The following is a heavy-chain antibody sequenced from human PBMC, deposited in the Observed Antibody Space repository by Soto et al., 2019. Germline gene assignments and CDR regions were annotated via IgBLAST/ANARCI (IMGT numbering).Heavy chain of an antibody. CDR1: GFTFSSYA. V-gene: IGHV3-64*01. CDR2: ISSYGGST. D-gene: IGHD3-22*01. CDR3: ARDPDSSGYYFFDY. J-gene: IGHJ4*02. Sequence: GGSLRLSCAASGFTFSSYAMHWVRQAPGKGLEYVSAISSYGGSTYYANSVKGRFTISRDNSKNTLYLQMGSLRAEDMAVYYCARDPDSSGYYFFDYWGQGTLVTVSS.